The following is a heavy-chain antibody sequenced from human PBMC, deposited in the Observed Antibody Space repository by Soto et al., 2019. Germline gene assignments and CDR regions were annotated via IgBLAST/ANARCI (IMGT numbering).Heavy chain of an antibody. CDR1: GYTFNSYG. CDR3: ATTKPVQLWFLDY. CDR2: ISGYNGDT. V-gene: IGHV1-18*01. D-gene: IGHD5-18*01. J-gene: IGHJ4*02. Sequence: GASVKVSCKVSGYTFNSYGISWVRQAPGQGLEWMGWISGYNGDTNYAQKFQGRVTITADESTSTAYMELSSLRSEDTAVYYCATTKPVQLWFLDYWGQGTLVTVSS.